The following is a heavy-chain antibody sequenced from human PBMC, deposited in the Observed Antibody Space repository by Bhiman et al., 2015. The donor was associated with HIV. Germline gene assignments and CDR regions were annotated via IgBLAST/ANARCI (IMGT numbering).Heavy chain of an antibody. CDR3: ARLPRGEGDY. Sequence: EVQLVESGGGLVKPGGSLRLSCATSGFTFSRHTMNWVRQAPGKGLEWISSISTYSSNIYYADSVKGRVTISRDNAKNSLYLQMNSLRVEDTAFYSCARLPRGEGDYWGQGTLVTVSS. CDR1: GFTFSRHT. V-gene: IGHV3-21*04. CDR2: ISTYSSNI. J-gene: IGHJ4*02. D-gene: IGHD3-10*01.